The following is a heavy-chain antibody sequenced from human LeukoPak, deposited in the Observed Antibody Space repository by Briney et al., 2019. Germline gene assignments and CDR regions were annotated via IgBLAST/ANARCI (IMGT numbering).Heavy chain of an antibody. CDR2: MNPKSGKI. Sequence: ASVKLSCKASGYTFTDHDINWVRQATGQGLERMGWMNPKSGKIGIPQKFQGRVTMTSNPSTNTAYMELSSLRSDDTAVYYCARDESGYDSWFDPWGQGTLVTVSS. CDR3: ARDESGYDSWFDP. V-gene: IGHV1-8*01. D-gene: IGHD5-12*01. CDR1: GYTFTDHD. J-gene: IGHJ5*02.